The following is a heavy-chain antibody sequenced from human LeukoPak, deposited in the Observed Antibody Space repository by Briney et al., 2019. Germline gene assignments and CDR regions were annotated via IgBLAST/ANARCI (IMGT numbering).Heavy chain of an antibody. CDR1: GFTFNNYA. V-gene: IGHV3-23*01. D-gene: IGHD6-13*01. CDR3: ARGSGSSWYFYFDY. CDR2: ISSSGGST. Sequence: LPGGSLRLSCATSGFTFNNYAMSWVRQAPGKGLEWVSAISSSGGSTFYADSVKGRFSISRDNSNNTLYLQMNSLRAEDTALYYCARGSGSSWYFYFDYWGQGTLVTVSS. J-gene: IGHJ4*02.